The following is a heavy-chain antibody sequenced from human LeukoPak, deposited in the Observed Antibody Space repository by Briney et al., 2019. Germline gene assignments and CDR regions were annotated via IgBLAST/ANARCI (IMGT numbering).Heavy chain of an antibody. V-gene: IGHV1-2*06. D-gene: IGHD2-8*01. CDR1: GYTFTGYY. CDR3: ARDILYCTNGVCYSTDFDY. CDR2: INPNSGGT. J-gene: IGHJ4*02. Sequence: ASVKVSCKASGYTFTGYYMHWVRQAPGQGLEWMGRINPNSGGTNYAQKFQGRVTMTRDTSTSTAYMELSRLRSDDTAVYYCARDILYCTNGVCYSTDFDYWGQGTLVTVSS.